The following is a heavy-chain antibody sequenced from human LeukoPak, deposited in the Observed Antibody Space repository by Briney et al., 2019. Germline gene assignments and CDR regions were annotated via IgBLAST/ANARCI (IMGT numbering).Heavy chain of an antibody. CDR1: GGSFSGYY. D-gene: IGHD3-10*01. CDR2: INHSGST. Sequence: MPSETLSLTCAVYGGSFSGYYWSWIRQPPGKGLEWIGEINHSGSTNSNPSLKSRVTISVDTSKNQFSLKLSSVTAADTAVYYCARRRITMVRGVIPHFDYWGQGTLVTVSS. CDR3: ARRRITMVRGVIPHFDY. V-gene: IGHV4-34*01. J-gene: IGHJ4*02.